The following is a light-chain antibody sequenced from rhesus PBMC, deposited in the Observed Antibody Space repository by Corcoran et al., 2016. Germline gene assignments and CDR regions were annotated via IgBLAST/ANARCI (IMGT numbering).Light chain of an antibody. CDR2: YAS. CDR3: QQYNNSPYS. V-gene: IGKV1-66*01. J-gene: IGKJ2*01. Sequence: DIQMTQSPSSLSASVGDTVTITCRASQGINNDLSWYQQKPWKALKPLIYYASSLETGVPSRFSGSGSGTEYTLTISSLQPEDIATYYCQQYNNSPYSFGQGTKVEIK. CDR1: QGINND.